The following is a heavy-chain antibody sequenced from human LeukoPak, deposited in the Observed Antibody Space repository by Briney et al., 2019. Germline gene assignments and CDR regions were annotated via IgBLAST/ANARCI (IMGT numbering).Heavy chain of an antibody. J-gene: IGHJ4*02. Sequence: GASVKVSCKSSGYTFTAYAVHWVRRAPGQGLEWIGWINPNIGATKYARKFQGRVTMTRDTSISTAYMEVSRLRSDDTAVYYCARGQLTDDLDYWGQGTLVTVSS. CDR2: INPNIGAT. CDR1: GYTFTAYA. V-gene: IGHV1-2*02. D-gene: IGHD1-14*01. CDR3: ARGQLTDDLDY.